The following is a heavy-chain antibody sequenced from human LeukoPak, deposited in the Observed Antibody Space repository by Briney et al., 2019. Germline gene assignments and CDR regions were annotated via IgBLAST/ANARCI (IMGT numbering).Heavy chain of an antibody. V-gene: IGHV1-2*02. CDR1: EYTFSDCY. CDR2: INPKSGGT. J-gene: IGHJ4*02. D-gene: IGHD3-9*01. Sequence: ASVKVSCKASEYTFSDCYIHWVRQAPGQGLEWMGWINPKSGGTKYAPRFQGRVTMTRDTSINTAFMDLTSLRSDDSAVYYCASDFGFDDTVMMDYWGQGTLVTVSS. CDR3: ASDFGFDDTVMMDY.